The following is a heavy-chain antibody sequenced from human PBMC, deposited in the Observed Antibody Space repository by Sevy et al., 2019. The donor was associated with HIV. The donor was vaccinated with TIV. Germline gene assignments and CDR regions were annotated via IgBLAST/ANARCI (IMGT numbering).Heavy chain of an antibody. CDR3: AGDASPYCSGGRCYFDAFDI. J-gene: IGHJ3*02. D-gene: IGHD2-15*01. Sequence: GGSLRLSCAASGFTFSSYTMNWVRQAPGKGLEWVSYISTTSLITYYADSVRGRFTISRDNAKNSLYRKMNSLRAEDTAVCYCAGDASPYCSGGRCYFDAFDISGQGTMVTVSS. V-gene: IGHV3-48*01. CDR1: GFTFSSYT. CDR2: ISTTSLIT.